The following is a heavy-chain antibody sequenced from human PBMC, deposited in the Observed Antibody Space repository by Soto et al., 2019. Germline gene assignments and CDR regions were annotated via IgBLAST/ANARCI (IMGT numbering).Heavy chain of an antibody. CDR3: ARGVVVTAILDY. CDR1: GGSVSSGSYY. CDR2: IYYSGST. D-gene: IGHD2-21*02. V-gene: IGHV4-61*01. J-gene: IGHJ4*02. Sequence: QVQLQESGPGLVKPSETLSLTCTVSGGSVSSGSYYWSWIRQPPGKGLEWIGYIYYSGSTNYNPSLKSQVTISVDTSKNQFSLKLSSVTAADTAVYYCARGVVVTAILDYWGQGTLVTVSS.